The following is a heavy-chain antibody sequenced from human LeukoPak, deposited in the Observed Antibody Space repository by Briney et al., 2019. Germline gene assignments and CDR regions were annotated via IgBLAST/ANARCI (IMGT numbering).Heavy chain of an antibody. D-gene: IGHD3-22*01. CDR2: IRYDGSNK. V-gene: IGHV3-30*02. CDR1: GFTFSSYG. J-gene: IGHJ3*02. CDR3: AKSRSGYYQLAFDI. Sequence: GGSLRLXCAASGFTFSSYGMHWVRQAPGKGPEWVAFIRYDGSNKYYADSVKGRFTISRDNSKNTLYLQMNSLRAEDTAVYYCAKSRSGYYQLAFDIWGQGTMVTVSS.